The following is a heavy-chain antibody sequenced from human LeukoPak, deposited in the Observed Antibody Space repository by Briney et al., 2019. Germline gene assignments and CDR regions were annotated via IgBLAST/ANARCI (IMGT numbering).Heavy chain of an antibody. Sequence: GESLQISCKGSGYGFTSYWIGWVRQMPGKGLEWMGIIYPGDSDTRYSPSFQGQVTISADKSISTAYLQWSSLKASDTAMYYCARLRMITFGGVIAATDWGQGTLVTVSS. CDR1: GYGFTSYW. V-gene: IGHV5-51*01. D-gene: IGHD3-16*02. CDR2: IYPGDSDT. J-gene: IGHJ4*02. CDR3: ARLRMITFGGVIAATD.